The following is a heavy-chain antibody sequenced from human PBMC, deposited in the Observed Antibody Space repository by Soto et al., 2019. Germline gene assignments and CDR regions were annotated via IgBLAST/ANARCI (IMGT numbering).Heavy chain of an antibody. J-gene: IGHJ4*02. V-gene: IGHV1-69*01. Sequence: QVQLVQSGAEVKKPGSSLKVSCKVFGETLNSNPIGWVRQAPGQGLEWVGGIVPLSDRTNYAQELQGRVIVTADGSTSTVYMELSNLKSDDTAVYYCARKSGRDCHSGGGCCSLDVWGQGSLITVSS. D-gene: IGHD2-15*01. CDR2: IVPLSDRT. CDR1: GETLNSNP. CDR3: ARKSGRDCHSGGGCCSLDV.